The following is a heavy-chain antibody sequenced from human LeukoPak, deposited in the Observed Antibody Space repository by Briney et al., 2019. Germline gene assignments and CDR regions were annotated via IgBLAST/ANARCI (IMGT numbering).Heavy chain of an antibody. D-gene: IGHD5-18*01. J-gene: IGHJ4*02. CDR3: ARDPGYGYGGFDY. CDR2: IYYSGST. V-gene: IGHV4-59*01. Sequence: SETLSLTCTVSGGSISSYYWSWIRQPPGKGLEWIGYIYYSGSTNYNPSLKSRVTISVDTSKNQFSLKLSSVTAADTAVYYCARDPGYGYGGFDYWGQGTLVTVSS. CDR1: GGSISSYY.